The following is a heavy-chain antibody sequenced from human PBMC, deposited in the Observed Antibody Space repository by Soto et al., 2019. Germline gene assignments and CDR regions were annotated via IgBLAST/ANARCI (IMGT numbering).Heavy chain of an antibody. CDR2: INPNSGGT. CDR3: ARFNDDSSGYYYYYYGMDV. CDR1: GYTFTGYY. Sequence: QVPLVQSGAEVKKPGASVKVSCKASGYTFTGYYMHWVRQAPGQGLEWMGWINPNSGGTNYAQKFQGWVTMTRDTSISTAYMELSRLRSDDTAVYYCARFNDDSSGYYYYYYGMDVWGQGTTVTVSS. J-gene: IGHJ6*02. D-gene: IGHD3-22*01. V-gene: IGHV1-2*04.